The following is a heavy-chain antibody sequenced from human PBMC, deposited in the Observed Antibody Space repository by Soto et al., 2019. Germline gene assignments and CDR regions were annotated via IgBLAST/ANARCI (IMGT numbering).Heavy chain of an antibody. CDR1: GFSLSTSGVG. J-gene: IGHJ4*02. D-gene: IGHD6-13*01. V-gene: IGHV2-5*02. CDR2: IYWDADK. Sequence: QITLKESGPTMVKPTQTLTLTRTFSGFSLSTSGVGVGCIRQPPGSALERLSLIYWDADKRYSPSLKSRPTIPKDTTKNQVVLTMTNMDPVDTATYYCAHRVGCSSWYSFDYWGQGTLVTVSS. CDR3: AHRVGCSSWYSFDY.